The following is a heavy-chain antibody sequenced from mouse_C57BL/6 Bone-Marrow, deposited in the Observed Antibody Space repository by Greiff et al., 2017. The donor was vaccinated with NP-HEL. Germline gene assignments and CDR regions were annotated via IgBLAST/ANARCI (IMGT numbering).Heavy chain of an antibody. J-gene: IGHJ4*01. CDR3: ARRVYSRTPYSYAMDY. Sequence: EVKLVESGGDLVKPGGSLKLSCAASGFTFSSYGMSWVRQTPDKRLEWVATISSGGSYTYYPDSVKGRFTISRDNAKNTLYLQMSSLKSEDTAMYDCARRVYSRTPYSYAMDYWGQGTSVTVSS. D-gene: IGHD2-5*01. V-gene: IGHV5-6*02. CDR2: ISSGGSYT. CDR1: GFTFSSYG.